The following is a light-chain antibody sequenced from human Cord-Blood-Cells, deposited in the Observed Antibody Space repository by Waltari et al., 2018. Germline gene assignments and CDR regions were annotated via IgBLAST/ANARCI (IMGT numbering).Light chain of an antibody. V-gene: IGLV3-19*01. CDR1: SLRSYY. CDR2: GKN. J-gene: IGLJ2*01. Sequence: SSELTQDPAVSVALVQTVRITCQGDSLRSYYASWYQQKPGQAPVLVIYGKNNRPSGIPDRFSGSSSGNTASLTITGAQAEDEADYYCNSRDSSGNHLEFGGGTKLTVL. CDR3: NSRDSSGNHLE.